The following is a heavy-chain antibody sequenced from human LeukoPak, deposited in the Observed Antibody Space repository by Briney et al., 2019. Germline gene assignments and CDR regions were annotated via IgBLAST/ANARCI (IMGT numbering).Heavy chain of an antibody. J-gene: IGHJ3*02. CDR3: AKDRYYDSSGYYFLHAFDI. D-gene: IGHD3-22*01. CDR1: GFTFSSYA. CDR2: ISGSGGST. Sequence: GGSLRLSCAASGFTFSSYAMSWVRQAPGKGLEWVSAISGSGGSTYYADSVKGRFTISRDNSKNTLYLQMNSLRAEDTAIYYCAKDRYYDSSGYYFLHAFDIWGQGTMVTVSS. V-gene: IGHV3-23*01.